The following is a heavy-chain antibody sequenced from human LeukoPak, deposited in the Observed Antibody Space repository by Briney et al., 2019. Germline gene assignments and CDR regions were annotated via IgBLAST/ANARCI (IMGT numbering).Heavy chain of an antibody. CDR2: IKQDGSEK. Sequence: LSGGSLRLSCAASGFTFSSYWMNWVRQAPGKGLEYVANIKQDGSEKYYVDSVKGRFTISRDNAKNSLYLQMNSLRAEDTAVYYCARDSSGWYGWFDPWGQGTLVTVSS. CDR3: ARDSSGWYGWFDP. V-gene: IGHV3-7*01. D-gene: IGHD6-19*01. J-gene: IGHJ5*02. CDR1: GFTFSSYW.